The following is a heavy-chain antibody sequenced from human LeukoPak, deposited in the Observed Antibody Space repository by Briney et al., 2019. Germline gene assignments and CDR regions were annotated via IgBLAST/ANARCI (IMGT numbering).Heavy chain of an antibody. V-gene: IGHV1-46*01. D-gene: IGHD3-3*01. J-gene: IGHJ4*02. CDR3: ARVSSPIFGVVIYFDY. Sequence: ASVKVSCKASGYTFTSYYMHWVRQAPGQGLEWMGIISPSGGSTSYAQKFQGRVTMTRDTSTSTVYMELSSLRSEDTAVYYCARVSSPIFGVVIYFDYWGQGTLVTVSS. CDR1: GYTFTSYY. CDR2: ISPSGGST.